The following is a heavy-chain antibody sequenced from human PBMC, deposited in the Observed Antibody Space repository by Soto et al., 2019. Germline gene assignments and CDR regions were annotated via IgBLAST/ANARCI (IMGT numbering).Heavy chain of an antibody. Sequence: EVQLLESGGGLVQPGGSLRLSCAASGFTFSTHAMSWVRQAPGKGLEWVSVITNSGGSTYYAYAVKGRFTISRDTSKNTLYLQMTSLGAEDTAVYYCAKLVRNWGQGTLVTVSA. V-gene: IGHV3-23*01. CDR2: ITNSGGST. CDR1: GFTFSTHA. D-gene: IGHD2-8*02. J-gene: IGHJ4*02. CDR3: AKLVRN.